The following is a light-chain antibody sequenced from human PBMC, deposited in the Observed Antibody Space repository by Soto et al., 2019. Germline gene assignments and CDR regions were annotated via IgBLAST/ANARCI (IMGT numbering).Light chain of an antibody. CDR3: QQYYSYSRT. CDR2: DAS. V-gene: IGKV1-5*01. J-gene: IGKJ1*01. CDR1: QSINSW. Sequence: DIQMTQSPFTLSASVGDRVTITCRASQSINSWLAWYQQKPGKAPNLLIYDASSLESGVPSRFSGSGSGTDFTLTISRLQPEDCATYYCQQYYSYSRTFGQGTKVEIK.